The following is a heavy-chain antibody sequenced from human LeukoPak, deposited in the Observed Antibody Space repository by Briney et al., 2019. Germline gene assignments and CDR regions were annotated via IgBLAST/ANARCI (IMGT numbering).Heavy chain of an antibody. D-gene: IGHD6-19*01. Sequence: GSLRLSCAASGFTFSSYWMSWVRQAPGKGPEWVANIKQDGSEKYYVDSVKGRFTISRDNAKNSLYLQLNSLRAEDAAVYYCARSPYTSGWYGVGYWGQGTLVTVSS. CDR1: GFTFSSYW. V-gene: IGHV3-7*01. CDR3: ARSPYTSGWYGVGY. CDR2: IKQDGSEK. J-gene: IGHJ4*02.